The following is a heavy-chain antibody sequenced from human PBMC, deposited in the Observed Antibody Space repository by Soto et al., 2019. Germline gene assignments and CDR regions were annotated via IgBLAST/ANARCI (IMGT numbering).Heavy chain of an antibody. J-gene: IGHJ6*02. CDR1: GFTFSDYG. CDR3: GREGQQLAQEKYYQFNGMDV. V-gene: IGHV1-18*01. D-gene: IGHD6-13*01. Sequence: GASVKVSCKASGFTFSDYGLSWVRQAPGQPLEWMGWISGDNINSKYSQKFQGRLTMTTDTSTATASMELRSLTSDDTAVYYCGREGQQLAQEKYYQFNGMDVWGQGTTVTGSS. CDR2: ISGDNINS.